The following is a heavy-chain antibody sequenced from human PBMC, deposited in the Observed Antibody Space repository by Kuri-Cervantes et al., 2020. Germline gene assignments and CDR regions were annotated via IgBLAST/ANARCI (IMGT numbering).Heavy chain of an antibody. V-gene: IGHV3-23*01. Sequence: GESLKISCAASGFTFRNYAMTWVRQAPGKGLEWVSTISGSDDSTYCSDSVKGRFTISRDNSINTLYLRVNSLRTEDTAIYYCAKAYSYATNDYYNHFDSWGQGTLVTVSS. D-gene: IGHD3-10*01. CDR3: AKAYSYATNDYYNHFDS. CDR2: ISGSDDST. J-gene: IGHJ4*02. CDR1: GFTFRNYA.